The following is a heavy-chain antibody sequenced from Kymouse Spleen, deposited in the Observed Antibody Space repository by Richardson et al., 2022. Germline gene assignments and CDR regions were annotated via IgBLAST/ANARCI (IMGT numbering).Heavy chain of an antibody. CDR3: AKDRKILREDSNYGYYYYGMDV. CDR2: ISYDGSNK. Sequence: QVQLVESGGGVVQPGRSLRLSCAASGFTFSSYGMHWVRQAPGKGLEWVAVISYDGSNKYYADSVKGRFTISRDNSKNTLYLQMNSLRAEDTAVYYCAKDRKILREDSNYGYYYYGMDVWGQGTTVTVSS. D-gene: IGHD4-11,IGHD4-11*01. CDR1: GFTFSSYG. J-gene: IGHJ6*02. V-gene: IGHV3-30*18.